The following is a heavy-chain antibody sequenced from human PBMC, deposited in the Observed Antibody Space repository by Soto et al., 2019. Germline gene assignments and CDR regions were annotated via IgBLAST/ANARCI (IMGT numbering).Heavy chain of an antibody. CDR2: ISGSGSNT. CDR3: AKRNDSGQRAYWFDR. V-gene: IGHV3-23*01. D-gene: IGHD3-10*01. CDR1: GFKFSSFA. Sequence: GGSLRLSCVASGFKFSSFAMTWVRQAPGRGLEWVSGISGSGSNTYHADSVKGRFTISRDSSKNTVYLQMNGLRADDTAVYYCAKRNDSGQRAYWFDRWGQGTLVTVSS. J-gene: IGHJ5*02.